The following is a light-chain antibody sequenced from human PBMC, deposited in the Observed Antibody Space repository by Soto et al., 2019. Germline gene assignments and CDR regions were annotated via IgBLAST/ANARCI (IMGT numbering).Light chain of an antibody. CDR3: QQYNNLIT. J-gene: IGKJ5*01. Sequence: DIFMTQSPSTLSVSPSELATLSCRASQSVSSNLAWYQQKPGQAPRLLIYGASTRATGIPARFSGSGSGTEFTLTISSLQSEDFAVYYCQQYNNLITFGQGTRLEI. CDR2: GAS. V-gene: IGKV3-15*01. CDR1: QSVSSN.